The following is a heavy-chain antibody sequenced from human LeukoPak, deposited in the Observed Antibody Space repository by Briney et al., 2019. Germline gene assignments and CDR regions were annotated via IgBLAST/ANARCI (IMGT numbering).Heavy chain of an antibody. CDR1: GGSTSSGSYY. CDR2: IYTSGST. Sequence: SETLSLTCTVSGGSTSSGSYYWSWIRQPAGKGLEWIGRIYTSGSTNYNPSLKSRVTISVDTSKNQFSLKLSSVTAADTAVYYCAREATYYYGSGSYGPDYWGQGTLVTVSS. CDR3: AREATYYYGSGSYGPDY. J-gene: IGHJ4*02. D-gene: IGHD3-10*01. V-gene: IGHV4-61*02.